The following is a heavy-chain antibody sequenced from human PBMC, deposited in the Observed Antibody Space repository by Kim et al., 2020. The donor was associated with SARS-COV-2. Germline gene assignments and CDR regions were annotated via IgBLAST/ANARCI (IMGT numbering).Heavy chain of an antibody. V-gene: IGHV2-5*02. CDR3: AHRPLVRGTKGAYFDF. Sequence: SGPTLVKATQTLTLTCTFSGFSLTTSGVGVGWIRQPPGKALDWLALIYWDDDKSHSPSLKSRLTITKDTSKNQVVLTMTNMDPVDTATYYCAHRPLVRGTKGAYFDFWGQGILVTVSS. J-gene: IGHJ4*02. CDR2: IYWDDDK. D-gene: IGHD3-10*01. CDR1: GFSLTTSGVG.